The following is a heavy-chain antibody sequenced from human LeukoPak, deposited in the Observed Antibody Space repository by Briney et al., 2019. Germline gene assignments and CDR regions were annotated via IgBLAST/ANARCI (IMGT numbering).Heavy chain of an antibody. CDR1: GFTFRDYT. Sequence: GSLRLSCTASGFTFRDYTINWVRQAPGKGLEWVSAIDKSGTFIKYADSVKGRFTVSRDNAKNSLFLQMNSLKVEDTAVYFCGRARGAYSTSWIDYWGQGTLVTVSS. V-gene: IGHV3-21*01. D-gene: IGHD6-13*01. CDR3: GRARGAYSTSWIDY. CDR2: IDKSGTFI. J-gene: IGHJ4*02.